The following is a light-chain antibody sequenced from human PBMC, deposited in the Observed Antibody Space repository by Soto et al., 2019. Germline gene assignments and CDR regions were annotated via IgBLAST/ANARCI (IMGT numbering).Light chain of an antibody. CDR1: PSVSSSY. CDR2: GAS. CDR3: QQYCSSPHT. Sequence: EIVLTQSPGTLSLSPGERATLSCRASPSVSSSYLAWYQQKPGQAPRLLIYGASSRATGIPDRFSGSGSGTDFSRTISRLEPEDLAVYYCQQYCSSPHTFGQGTNRVI. J-gene: IGKJ2*01. V-gene: IGKV3-20*01.